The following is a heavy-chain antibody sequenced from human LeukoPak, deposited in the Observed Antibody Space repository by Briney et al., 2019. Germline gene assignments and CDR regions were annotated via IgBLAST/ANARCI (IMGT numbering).Heavy chain of an antibody. CDR2: IYRGGST. V-gene: IGHV3-66*01. D-gene: IGHD3-9*01. Sequence: PGGSLRLFCAASGFTVSSNYMSWVRQAPGKGLEWVSVIYRGGSTYYADSVKGRFTISRDNSKNTLYLQMNSLRAEDTAVYYCAKDECYDILTCYYSPSWFDYWGQGTLVTVSS. J-gene: IGHJ4*02. CDR1: GFTVSSNY. CDR3: AKDECYDILTCYYSPSWFDY.